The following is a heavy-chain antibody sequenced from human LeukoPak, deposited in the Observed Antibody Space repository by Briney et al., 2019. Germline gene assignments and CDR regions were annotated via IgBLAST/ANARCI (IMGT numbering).Heavy chain of an antibody. J-gene: IGHJ4*02. CDR3: ARDFPNGDIVLMVYALDY. D-gene: IGHD2-8*01. CDR2: ISYDGSNK. Sequence: GGSLRLSCAASGFTFSSYAMHWVRQAPGKGLEWVAVISYDGSNKYYADSAKGRFTISRDNSKNTLYLQMNSLRAEDTAVYYCARDFPNGDIVLMVYALDYWGQGTLVTVSS. CDR1: GFTFSSYA. V-gene: IGHV3-30*01.